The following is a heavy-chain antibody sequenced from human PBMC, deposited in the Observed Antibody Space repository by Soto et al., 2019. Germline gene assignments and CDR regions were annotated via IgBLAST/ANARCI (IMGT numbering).Heavy chain of an antibody. Sequence: GASVKVSCKASGGTFSSYAISWVRQAPGQGLEWMGGIIPIFGTSNYAQKFQGRVTITADESTSTAYMELSSLRSEDTAVYFCARRSLDSYDSSGYLYYFDYWRQGHLVTASS. CDR2: IIPIFGTS. CDR3: ARRSLDSYDSSGYLYYFDY. J-gene: IGHJ4*02. D-gene: IGHD3-22*01. CDR1: GGTFSSYA. V-gene: IGHV1-69*13.